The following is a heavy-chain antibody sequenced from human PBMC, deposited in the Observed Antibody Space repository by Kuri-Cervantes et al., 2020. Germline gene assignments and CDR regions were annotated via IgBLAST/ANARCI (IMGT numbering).Heavy chain of an antibody. V-gene: IGHV4-59*01. CDR1: GGSISHYY. Sequence: SETLSLTCTVSGGSISHYYWSWIRHPPGKGLELIGFFCYSGSTDYNPSLKSRVTISVNTSKKPFSLKVNSVTAADTAVYYCARSPAIPAGVGDWFDPWGQGALVTVSS. J-gene: IGHJ5*02. D-gene: IGHD2-21*02. CDR3: ARSPAIPAGVGDWFDP. CDR2: FCYSGST.